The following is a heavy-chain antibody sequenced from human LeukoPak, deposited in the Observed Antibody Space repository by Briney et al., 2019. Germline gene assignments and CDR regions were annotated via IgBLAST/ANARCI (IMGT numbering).Heavy chain of an antibody. J-gene: IGHJ4*02. CDR2: ISYDGSNK. V-gene: IGHV3-30*04. CDR1: GFTFSSYA. Sequence: GGSLRLSCAASGFTFSSYAMHWVRQAPGKGLEWVAVISYDGSNKYYADSVKGRFTISRDNSKNTLYLQMNSLRAEDTAVYYCAKDEGGLLRYFDWSPYWGQGTLVTVSS. D-gene: IGHD3-9*01. CDR3: AKDEGGLLRYFDWSPY.